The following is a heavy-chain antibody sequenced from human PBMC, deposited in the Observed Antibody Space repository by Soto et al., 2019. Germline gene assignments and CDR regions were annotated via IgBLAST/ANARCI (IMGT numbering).Heavy chain of an antibody. D-gene: IGHD5-12*01. Sequence: QVQLVESGGGVVQPGRSLRLSCAASGFTFSSYGMHWVRQAPGKGLEWVAVISYDGSNKYYADSVKGRFTISRDNSKNTLYLQMNSLRAEDTAMYYCANETPYDVQGMDVWGQGTTVTVSS. CDR1: GFTFSSYG. CDR3: ANETPYDVQGMDV. J-gene: IGHJ6*02. V-gene: IGHV3-30*18. CDR2: ISYDGSNK.